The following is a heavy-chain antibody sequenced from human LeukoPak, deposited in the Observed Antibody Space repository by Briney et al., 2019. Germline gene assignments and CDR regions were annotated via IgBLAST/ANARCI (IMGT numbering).Heavy chain of an antibody. J-gene: IGHJ5*02. CDR2: IRYDGSNT. CDR1: GFTFSTSG. D-gene: IGHD2-15*01. Sequence: TGGSLRLSCAASGFTFSTSGIHWVRQAPGKGLEWVAFIRYDGSNTYYADSVKGRFTISRDNAKNSLYLQMNSLRAEDMALYYCAKGRERVAATGLDPWGQGTLVTVSS. CDR3: AKGRERVAATGLDP. V-gene: IGHV3-30*02.